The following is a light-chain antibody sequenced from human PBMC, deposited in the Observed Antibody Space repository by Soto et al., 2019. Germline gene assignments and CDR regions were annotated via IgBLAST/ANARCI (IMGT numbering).Light chain of an antibody. CDR3: YSCSRSSGTRYV. V-gene: IGLV2-14*03. CDR2: DVR. J-gene: IGLJ1*01. CDR1: SSDIGNYNY. Sequence: QSALTQPASVSGSPGQSITISCTGNSSDIGNYNYVSWYQQHPGQPPKLMIYDVRNRPSGVSDRFSGSKSGNTASLTISGLQAEDEADYYCYSCSRSSGTRYVFGTGTKLTVL.